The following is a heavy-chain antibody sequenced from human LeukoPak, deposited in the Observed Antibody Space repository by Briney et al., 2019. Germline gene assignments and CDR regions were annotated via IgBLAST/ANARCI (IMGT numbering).Heavy chain of an antibody. J-gene: IGHJ6*02. CDR3: ARCSRLAYVDYYYYGMDV. D-gene: IGHD5-12*01. CDR1: GFTFSSYW. CDR2: IKQDGSEK. V-gene: IGHV3-7*01. Sequence: GGSLRLSCAASGFTFSSYWMSWVRQAPGKGLEWVANIKQDGSEKFYVDSVKGRFTISRDNAKNSLYLQMNSLRAEDTAGYYCARCSRLAYVDYYYYGMDVWGQGTTVTVSS.